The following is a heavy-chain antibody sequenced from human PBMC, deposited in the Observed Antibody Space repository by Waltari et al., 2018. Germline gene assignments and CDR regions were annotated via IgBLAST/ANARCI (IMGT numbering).Heavy chain of an antibody. CDR1: GFTFDDYA. CDR3: ARTLGGSGYYFDY. Sequence: EVQLVESVGGLVQPGGSLRLSCTDSGFTFDDYAMHWVRQAPGKGLEWVSGINWNSGTLGYADSGKGRFTSSRDNAKNTRYLPMNSLRAEDTVVYYCARTLGGSGYYFDYCGQGTLVTVSS. J-gene: IGHJ4*02. D-gene: IGHD3-16*01. V-gene: IGHV3-9*01. CDR2: INWNSGTL.